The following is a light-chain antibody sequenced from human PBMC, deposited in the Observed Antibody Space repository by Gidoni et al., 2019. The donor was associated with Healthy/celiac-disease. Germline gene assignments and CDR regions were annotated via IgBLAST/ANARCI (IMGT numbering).Light chain of an antibody. CDR3: QQSYSTLPYT. CDR1: QSISSY. V-gene: IGKV1-39*01. Sequence: DIQMTQSPSSLSASVGDRVTITCRASQSISSYLNWYQQKPGKAPKLLIYAASSLQSGVPSRFSVSGFGTDFTLTISSLQPEDFATYYCQQSYSTLPYTFGQGTKLEIK. CDR2: AAS. J-gene: IGKJ2*01.